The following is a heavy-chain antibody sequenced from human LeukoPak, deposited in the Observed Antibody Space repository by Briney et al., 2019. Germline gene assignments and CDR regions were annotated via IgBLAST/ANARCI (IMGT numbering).Heavy chain of an antibody. CDR1: GGFINSGGHS. V-gene: IGHV4-31*03. CDR2: IYYSGST. D-gene: IGHD7-27*01. Sequence: SQTLSLTCTVSGGFINSGGHSWSWIRQHPGKGLEWIGYIYYSGSTYYNPSLKSRVTISVDTSKNQFSLRLSSVTAADTAVYYCAREFLGTEDYFDYWGQGTLVTVSS. J-gene: IGHJ4*02. CDR3: AREFLGTEDYFDY.